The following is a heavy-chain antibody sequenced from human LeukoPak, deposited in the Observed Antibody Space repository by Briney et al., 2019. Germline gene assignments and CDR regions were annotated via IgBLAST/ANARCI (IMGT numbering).Heavy chain of an antibody. Sequence: PGGSLRLSCAASGFIFTDYGMHWVRQAPDKGLDWVAFIRYDEKNYYADSVKGRFTISRDNAKNSLYLQMNSLRAEDTAVYYCARAAAYYYDSSGYSNHQLDYWGQGTLVTVSS. V-gene: IGHV3-30*02. CDR3: ARAAAYYYDSSGYSNHQLDY. CDR2: IRYDEKN. CDR1: GFIFTDYG. J-gene: IGHJ4*02. D-gene: IGHD3-22*01.